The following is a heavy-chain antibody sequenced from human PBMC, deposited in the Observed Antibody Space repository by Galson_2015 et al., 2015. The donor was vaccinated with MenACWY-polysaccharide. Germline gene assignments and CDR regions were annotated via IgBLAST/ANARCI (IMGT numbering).Heavy chain of an antibody. Sequence: SLRLSCAASGSRFSNSGMHWVRQAPGKGPEWVAVIQYDGSKIVYADSVKGRFTISRDNSKNTLFLEVNSLGAEDTAVYYCAREGSRIVFHAFDTWGQGTMVTVSS. J-gene: IGHJ3*02. D-gene: IGHD6-13*01. CDR2: IQYDGSKI. CDR3: AREGSRIVFHAFDT. V-gene: IGHV3-33*01. CDR1: GSRFSNSG.